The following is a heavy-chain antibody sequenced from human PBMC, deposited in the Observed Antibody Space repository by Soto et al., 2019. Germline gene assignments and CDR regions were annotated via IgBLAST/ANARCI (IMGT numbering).Heavy chain of an antibody. V-gene: IGHV3-53*02. CDR1: GFDVSGNY. Sequence: EVQVVETGGGLIQPGGSLRLSCAASGFDVSGNYMTWVRQAPGKGLEWVSAIYGRHDTNYADSVKGRLIISRDNSKNMVFLQMNSLRAEDTGVYYCARQYDFWTGYRRPGGLDVWGPGTTVIVSS. CDR2: IYGRHDT. CDR3: ARQYDFWTGYRRPGGLDV. D-gene: IGHD3-3*01. J-gene: IGHJ6*02.